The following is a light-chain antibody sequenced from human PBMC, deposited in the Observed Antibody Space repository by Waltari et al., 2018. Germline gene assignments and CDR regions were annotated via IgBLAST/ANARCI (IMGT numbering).Light chain of an antibody. CDR2: EVT. J-gene: IGLJ1*01. CDR3: SSYAHNNHFV. CDR1: NSDVGAYNY. V-gene: IGLV2-8*01. Sequence: QSVLTQPPSATGSPGQSVTISCTGTNSDVGAYNYVSWYQQHPGKVPKLLIYEVTKRPSGVPDRVSGSKSGTTASLTVSGLQADDEADYYCSSYAHNNHFVFGTGTKVTVL.